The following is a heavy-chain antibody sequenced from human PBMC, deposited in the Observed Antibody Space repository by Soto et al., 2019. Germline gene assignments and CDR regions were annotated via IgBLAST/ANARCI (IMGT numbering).Heavy chain of an antibody. CDR1: GFPFSSYA. V-gene: IGHV3-23*01. Sequence: GGSLRLSCAASGFPFSSYAMSWVRHAPDKGLEWVSAIDFTGAGTYYADSAKGRFTISRDNSKNTLYLQMSSLRAEDTAVYFCARRFSSSSFYFDYWGQGTLVTVSS. D-gene: IGHD6-6*01. CDR2: IDFTGAGT. J-gene: IGHJ4*02. CDR3: ARRFSSSSFYFDY.